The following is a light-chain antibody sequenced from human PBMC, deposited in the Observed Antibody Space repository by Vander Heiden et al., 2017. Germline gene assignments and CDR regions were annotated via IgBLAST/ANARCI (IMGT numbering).Light chain of an antibody. CDR1: SSNIGNNY. CDR3: ASWDDSLSGWV. V-gene: IGLV1-47*02. J-gene: IGLJ2*01. Sequence: QSVLTQPPSMSATPGQRVPISCSGSSSNIGNNYLYLSQHPPVTTPKLLIHSNYQRPSGVPDRFSGSKSGTSVSLTISGLRSEDEAVYYCASWDDSLSGWVFGGGTKLTVL. CDR2: SNY.